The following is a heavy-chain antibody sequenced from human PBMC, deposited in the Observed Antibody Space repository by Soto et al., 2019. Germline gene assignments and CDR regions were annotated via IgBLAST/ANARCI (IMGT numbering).Heavy chain of an antibody. CDR3: ARGRIGAAF. CDR2: MSPNSGKT. J-gene: IGHJ4*02. D-gene: IGHD2-15*01. V-gene: IGHV1-8*01. Sequence: QVQLVQSGAEVKKPGASVRVTCKTSGYTFTDYDVSWGRQASGQGLEWMGWMSPNSGKTGYVEKFQGRVTMTANTSLSTADMELHSLRSEDTAVYFCARGRIGAAFWGQGTLVTVSS. CDR1: GYTFTDYD.